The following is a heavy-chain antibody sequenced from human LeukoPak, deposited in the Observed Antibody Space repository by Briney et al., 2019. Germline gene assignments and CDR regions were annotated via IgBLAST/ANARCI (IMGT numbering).Heavy chain of an antibody. V-gene: IGHV5-51*01. CDR3: ARSNYDILTGYQPFDY. D-gene: IGHD3-9*01. J-gene: IGHJ4*02. Sequence: GESLKISCKGSGYSFTSYWIGWVRQMTGKGLEWMGFIYPGDSDTRYSPSFQGQVTISADKSISTAYLQWSSLKASDTAMYYCARSNYDILTGYQPFDYWGQGTLVTVSS. CDR2: IYPGDSDT. CDR1: GYSFTSYW.